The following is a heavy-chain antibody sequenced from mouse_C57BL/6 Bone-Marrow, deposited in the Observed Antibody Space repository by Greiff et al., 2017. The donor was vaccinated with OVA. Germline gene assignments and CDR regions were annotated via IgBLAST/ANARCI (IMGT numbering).Heavy chain of an antibody. Sequence: QVQLKESGPELVKPGASVKISCKASGYAFSSSWMNWVKQRPGKGLEWIGRIYPGDGDTNYNGKFKGKATLTADKSSSTAYMQRSSLTSEDSAVYFCAITTVVATRYAMDYWGQGTSVTVSS. CDR1: GYAFSSSW. V-gene: IGHV1-82*01. CDR2: IYPGDGDT. CDR3: AITTVVATRYAMDY. D-gene: IGHD1-1*01. J-gene: IGHJ4*01.